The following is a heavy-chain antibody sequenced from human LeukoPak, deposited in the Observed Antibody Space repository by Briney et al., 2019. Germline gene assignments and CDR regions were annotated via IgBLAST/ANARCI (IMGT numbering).Heavy chain of an antibody. CDR2: IPNDRRNN. CDR1: GFTFSSFG. J-gene: IGHJ5*02. CDR3: AKDQKGYCSSTSCHNWFDP. Sequence: PGGSLRLSCAASGFTFSSFGMHWLRQAPGKGLEWVAVIPNDRRNNYYADSVKGRFTISRDNSKNTLYLQMNSLRAEDTAVYYCAKDQKGYCSSTSCHNWFDPWGQGTLVIVSS. V-gene: IGHV3-30*18. D-gene: IGHD2-2*01.